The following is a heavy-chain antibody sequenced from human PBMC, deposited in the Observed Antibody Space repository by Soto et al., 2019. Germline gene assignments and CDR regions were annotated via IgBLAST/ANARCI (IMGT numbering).Heavy chain of an antibody. Sequence: QVQLVESGGRLVQSGTSLTLSCAASGFTFSSYGMHWVRQAPGKGLEWVAVIWYDGKIKTYADSVKGRFTISRDNSENTLFLHMNSLRAEDTAIYYCARWGGSATVPYCDYWGQGALVTVAS. J-gene: IGHJ4*02. CDR3: ARWGGSATVPYCDY. CDR2: IWYDGKIK. CDR1: GFTFSSYG. V-gene: IGHV3-33*01. D-gene: IGHD4-4*01.